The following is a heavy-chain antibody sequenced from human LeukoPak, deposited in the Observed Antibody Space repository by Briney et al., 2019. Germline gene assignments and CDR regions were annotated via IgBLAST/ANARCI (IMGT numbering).Heavy chain of an antibody. J-gene: IGHJ4*02. Sequence: SETLSLTCTVSGGSISGSSYYWGWIRQPPGKGLEWIGSIYYSGSTYYNPSLKSRVTISVDTSKNQFSLKLSSVTAADTAVYYCARARGAITIFGVVISPFDYWGQGTLVTVSS. CDR2: IYYSGST. D-gene: IGHD3-3*01. CDR3: ARARGAITIFGVVISPFDY. CDR1: GGSISGSSYY. V-gene: IGHV4-39*07.